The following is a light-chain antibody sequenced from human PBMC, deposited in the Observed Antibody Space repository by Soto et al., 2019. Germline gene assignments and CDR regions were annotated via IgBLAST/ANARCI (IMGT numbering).Light chain of an antibody. CDR1: QSVSFW. CDR2: KAS. V-gene: IGKV1-5*03. Sequence: DIQMTQSPSSLSASVGDRVTITCRASQSVSFWLAWYQQKPGKAPKLLIYKASTLESGVPSRFSGGGFGAEFILTISSLQPDDYATYYCQQYQTFWTFGQGTKVDI. CDR3: QQYQTFWT. J-gene: IGKJ1*01.